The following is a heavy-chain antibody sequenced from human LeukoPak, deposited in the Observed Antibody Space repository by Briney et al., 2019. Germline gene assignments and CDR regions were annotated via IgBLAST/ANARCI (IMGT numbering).Heavy chain of an antibody. J-gene: IGHJ4*02. Sequence: SQTLSLTCTVSGGSISSYYWSWIRQPPGKGLEWIGYIYCSGSTNYNPSLKSRVTISVDMSKNQFSLKLSSVTAADTAVYYCARAASGYSTFDYWGQGTLVTVSS. CDR3: ARAASGYSTFDY. CDR2: IYCSGST. D-gene: IGHD5-18*01. CDR1: GGSISSYY. V-gene: IGHV4-59*08.